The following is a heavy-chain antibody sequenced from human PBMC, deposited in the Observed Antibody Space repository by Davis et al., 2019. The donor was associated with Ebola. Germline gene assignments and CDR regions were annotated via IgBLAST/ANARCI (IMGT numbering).Heavy chain of an antibody. J-gene: IGHJ6*02. Sequence: GESLKISCVASGFTVRSTYMSWICQAPGKGLEWVSSIRSSDTTIYYSDSVKGRFTVSRDNAKNSLYLQMNSLRAEDTAVYYCARDKRSSWYGGMDVWGQGTTVTVSS. CDR3: ARDKRSSWYGGMDV. V-gene: IGHV3-11*01. CDR1: GFTVRSTY. D-gene: IGHD6-19*01. CDR2: IRSSDTTI.